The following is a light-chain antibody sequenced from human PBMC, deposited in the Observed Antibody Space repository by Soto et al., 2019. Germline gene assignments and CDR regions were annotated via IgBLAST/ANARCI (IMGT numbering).Light chain of an antibody. CDR1: SSDVAAYNY. Sequence: QSALTQPRSVSGSPGQSVTISCTGTSSDVAAYNYVSWYQQHPSKAPKLLICDVSRRPSGVPDRFSGSKSGNTASLTISGLQAEDEADYYCCSYAGSYTYVVFGGGTKVTVL. J-gene: IGLJ2*01. CDR2: DVS. V-gene: IGLV2-11*01. CDR3: CSYAGSYTYVV.